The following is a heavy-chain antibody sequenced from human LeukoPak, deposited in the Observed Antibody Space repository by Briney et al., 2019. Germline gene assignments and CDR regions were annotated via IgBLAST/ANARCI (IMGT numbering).Heavy chain of an antibody. Sequence: SETLSLTCAVYGGSFSGYYWSWIRQPPGKGLEWIGEINHSGSTNYNPSLKSRVTISVDTSKNQFSLKLSSVTAADTAVYYCARVGEWIQHNGAFDYWGQGTLVTVSS. V-gene: IGHV4-34*01. J-gene: IGHJ4*02. CDR3: ARVGEWIQHNGAFDY. CDR1: GGSFSGYY. D-gene: IGHD5-18*01. CDR2: INHSGST.